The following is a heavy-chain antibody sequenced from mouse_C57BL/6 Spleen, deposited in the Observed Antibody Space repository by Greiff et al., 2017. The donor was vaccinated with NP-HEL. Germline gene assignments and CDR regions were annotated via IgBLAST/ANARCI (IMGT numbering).Heavy chain of an antibody. CDR3: ASHDYDGAMDY. V-gene: IGHV5-17*01. CDR2: ISSGSSTI. D-gene: IGHD2-4*01. Sequence: EVKLVESGGGLVKPGGSLKLSCAASGFTFSDYGMHWVRQAPEKGLEWVAYISSGSSTIYYADTVKGRFTISRDNAKNTLFLQMTSLMSEDTAMYYCASHDYDGAMDYWGQGTSVTVSS. J-gene: IGHJ4*01. CDR1: GFTFSDYG.